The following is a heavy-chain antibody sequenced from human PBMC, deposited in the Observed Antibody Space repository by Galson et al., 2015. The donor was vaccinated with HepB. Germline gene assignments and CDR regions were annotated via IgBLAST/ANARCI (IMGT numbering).Heavy chain of an antibody. CDR2: ISGSGGST. J-gene: IGHJ4*02. Sequence: SLRLSCAASGFTFSSYAMSWVRQAPGKGLEWVSAISGSGGSTYYADSVKGRFTISRDNSKNTLYLQMNSLRAEDTAVYYCAKRGSGYYYYFDYWGQGTLVTVSS. CDR1: GFTFSSYA. CDR3: AKRGSGYYYYFDY. D-gene: IGHD3-22*01. V-gene: IGHV3-23*01.